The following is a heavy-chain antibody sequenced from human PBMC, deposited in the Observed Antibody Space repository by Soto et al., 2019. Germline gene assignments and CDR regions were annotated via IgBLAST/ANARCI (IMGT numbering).Heavy chain of an antibody. CDR1: GGSTSSGGFY. J-gene: IGHJ6*02. V-gene: IGHV4-31*03. CDR2: IYYSGIS. Sequence: SETLSLTCTVSGGSTSSGGFYWSWIRQHPGRGLEWIGYIYYSGISYYNPSLKSRVSISLDTSRNQFSMTLNSVTAADTAVYYCARNGYTYGMDVWGQGATVTVSS. CDR3: ARNGYTYGMDV. D-gene: IGHD5-18*01.